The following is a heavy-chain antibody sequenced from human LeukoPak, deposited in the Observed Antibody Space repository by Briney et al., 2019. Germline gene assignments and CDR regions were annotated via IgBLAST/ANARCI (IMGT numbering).Heavy chain of an antibody. V-gene: IGHV4-39*01. Sequence: SETLSLTCTVSGGSISSSSYYWGWIRQPPGKGLEWIGSIYYSGSTYYNPSLKSRVTISVDTSKNQFSLKLSSVTAADTAVYYCARVIVVVPAAHFDAFDIWGQGTMVTVSS. J-gene: IGHJ3*02. CDR3: ARVIVVVPAAHFDAFDI. D-gene: IGHD2-2*01. CDR1: GGSISSSSYY. CDR2: IYYSGST.